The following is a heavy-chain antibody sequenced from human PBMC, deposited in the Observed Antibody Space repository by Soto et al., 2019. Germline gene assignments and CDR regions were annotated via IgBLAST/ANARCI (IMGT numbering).Heavy chain of an antibody. CDR2: ITTYNGNT. CDR3: ARGFSTTWETYYYYYGMDI. D-gene: IGHD2-2*01. J-gene: IGHJ6*02. Sequence: QVQLVQSGTEVKEPGASVKVSCKASGYTFTSFGFSWVRQAPGQGLEWMGWITTYNGNTKYAQKFQDRVTMTTDTATSTAYMELRSLRSDDTAVYYCARGFSTTWETYYYYYGMDIWGQGTTVTVSS. CDR1: GYTFTSFG. V-gene: IGHV1-18*01.